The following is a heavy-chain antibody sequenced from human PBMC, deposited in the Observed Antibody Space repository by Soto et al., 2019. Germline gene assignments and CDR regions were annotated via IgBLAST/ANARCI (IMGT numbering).Heavy chain of an antibody. J-gene: IGHJ3*02. V-gene: IGHV1-18*04. CDR1: GYTFTSYG. CDR2: ISAYNGNT. D-gene: IGHD1-26*01. Sequence: ASVMVSCKASGYTFTSYGISWVRQAPGQGLEWMGWISAYNGNTNYAQKLQGRVTMTTDTSTSTAYMELRSLGSDDTAVYYCASESGSDALDILAQRTMVTVSS. CDR3: ASESGSDALDI.